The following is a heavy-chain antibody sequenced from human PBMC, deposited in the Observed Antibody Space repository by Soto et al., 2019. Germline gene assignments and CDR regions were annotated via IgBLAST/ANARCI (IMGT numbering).Heavy chain of an antibody. J-gene: IGHJ4*02. Sequence: QVQLVQSGAEVKKPGSSVKVSCKASGGTFSSYAISWVRQAPGQGLEWMGGIIPIFGTANYAQKFQGRVTITADESRSTAYMELSSLRSEDTAVYYCARDGYYYDSSGYYYYFDYWGQGTLVTVSS. V-gene: IGHV1-69*12. CDR2: IIPIFGTA. D-gene: IGHD3-22*01. CDR1: GGTFSSYA. CDR3: ARDGYYYDSSGYYYYFDY.